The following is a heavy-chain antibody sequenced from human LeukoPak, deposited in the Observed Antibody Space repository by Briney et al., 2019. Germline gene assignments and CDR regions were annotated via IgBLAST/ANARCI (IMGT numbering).Heavy chain of an antibody. D-gene: IGHD2-2*01. CDR1: RYNFTGYY. CDR3: ARTSSFDY. Sequence: ASVKVSCKASRYNFTGYYIHWVRQAPGQGLEWMGWINPNSGGTNYAQKFQGRVTMTRDTSISTAYMELSSLISDDTAVYYCARTSSFDYWGQGTLVTVSS. J-gene: IGHJ4*02. CDR2: INPNSGGT. V-gene: IGHV1-2*02.